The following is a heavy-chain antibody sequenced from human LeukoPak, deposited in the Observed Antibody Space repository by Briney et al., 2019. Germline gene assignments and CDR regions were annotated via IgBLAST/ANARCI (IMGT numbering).Heavy chain of an antibody. J-gene: IGHJ4*02. CDR2: IYPSGST. CDR1: GGSITNNEYY. V-gene: IGHV4-61*02. D-gene: IGHD2-21*01. Sequence: SETLSLTCTVSGGSITNNEYYWNWIRQPAGKGLEWIGRIYPSGSTNYNPSLKSRVSISMDTSKNQFSLRLTSVIAADTAVYYCARDFSYWGQGTLVTVSS. CDR3: ARDFSY.